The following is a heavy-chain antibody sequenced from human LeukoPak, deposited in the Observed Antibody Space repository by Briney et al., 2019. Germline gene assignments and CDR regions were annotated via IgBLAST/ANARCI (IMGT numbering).Heavy chain of an antibody. CDR3: ARDGVTTADTLDY. CDR2: INHSGST. Sequence: PSETLSLTCAVYGGSFSGYYWSWIRQPPGKGLEWIGEINHSGSTNYNPSLKSRVTISVDTSKNQFSLKLSSVTAADTAVYYCARDGVTTADTLDYWGQGTLVTVSS. J-gene: IGHJ4*02. D-gene: IGHD4-17*01. CDR1: GGSFSGYY. V-gene: IGHV4-34*01.